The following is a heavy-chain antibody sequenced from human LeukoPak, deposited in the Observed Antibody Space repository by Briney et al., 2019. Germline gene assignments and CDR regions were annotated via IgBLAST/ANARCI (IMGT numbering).Heavy chain of an antibody. V-gene: IGHV4-4*07. CDR1: GGSISSYY. CDR2: IYASGST. CDR3: ATTRVGFSYFDY. D-gene: IGHD1-26*01. J-gene: IGHJ4*02. Sequence: SETLSLTCTVSGGSISSYYWSWIRQPAGKGLEWIGRIYASGSTNYNPSLKSRVTISVDKSKNQFSLKLSSVTAADTAVYYCATTRVGFSYFDYWGQGTLVTVSS.